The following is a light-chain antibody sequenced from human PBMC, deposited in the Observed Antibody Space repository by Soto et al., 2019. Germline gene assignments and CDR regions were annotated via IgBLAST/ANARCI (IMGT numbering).Light chain of an antibody. CDR1: QNIHSR. CDR3: QQYYSWPRT. J-gene: IGKJ5*01. V-gene: IGKV3-15*01. Sequence: EIVMTQSPATLSVSAGERATLSCRASQNIHSRLAWYQQKPGQPPSLLFYAASTGDTGPPARFSGSGSGTEFPLTINSLQAEDCAVYYCQQYYSWPRTFGQGTRLEIK. CDR2: AAS.